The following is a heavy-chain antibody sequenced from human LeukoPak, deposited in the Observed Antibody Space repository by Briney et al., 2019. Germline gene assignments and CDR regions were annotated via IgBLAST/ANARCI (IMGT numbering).Heavy chain of an antibody. V-gene: IGHV4-59*01. Sequence: SEALSLTCTVSGGSISSYYWSWIRQPPGKGLEWIGYIYYSGSTNYNPSLKSRVTISVDTSKNQFSLKLSSVTAADTAVYYCARSKPGWQGLYFDYWGQGTLVTVSS. J-gene: IGHJ4*02. CDR1: GGSISSYY. CDR2: IYYSGST. D-gene: IGHD6-19*01. CDR3: ARSKPGWQGLYFDY.